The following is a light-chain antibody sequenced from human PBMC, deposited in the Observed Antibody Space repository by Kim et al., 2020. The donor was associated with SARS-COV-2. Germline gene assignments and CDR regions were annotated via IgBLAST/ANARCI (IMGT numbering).Light chain of an antibody. CDR1: QSISSH. CDR2: AAS. Sequence: ASVGDRVTITCRTTQSISSHLNWYQQKPGRAPKLLISAASTLQGGVPSRFSGSGSETDFTLTISSLQPEDFATYFCQQSYITPFTFGPGTKVDIK. CDR3: QQSYITPFT. V-gene: IGKV1-39*01. J-gene: IGKJ3*01.